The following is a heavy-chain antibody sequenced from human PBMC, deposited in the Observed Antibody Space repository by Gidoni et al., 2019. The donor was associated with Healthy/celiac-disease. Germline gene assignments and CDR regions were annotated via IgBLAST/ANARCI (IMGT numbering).Heavy chain of an antibody. CDR3: ARDSSDFWSGWGNWFDP. J-gene: IGHJ5*02. Sequence: EVQLVESGGGLVQPGGSMRLSCAASGFTFSSYSMNWFRQAPGKGLEWVSYSSSSSSTIYNADSVKGRFTIARENAKNSLYQQMNSLRDEDTAVYYCARDSSDFWSGWGNWFDPWGQGTLVTVSS. D-gene: IGHD3-3*01. CDR2: SSSSSSTI. CDR1: GFTFSSYS. V-gene: IGHV3-48*02.